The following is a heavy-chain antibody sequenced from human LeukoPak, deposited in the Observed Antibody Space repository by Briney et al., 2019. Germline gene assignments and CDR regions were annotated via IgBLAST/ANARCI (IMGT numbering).Heavy chain of an antibody. Sequence: PGGSLRLSCAASGFTLSSYWMYWVRQAPGKGLEWVAIINEDGSVKYYVDSVKGRFTISRDNAKNSLYLQMNSLRAEDTAVYYCARDIHYYDSSGYSLDYWGQGTLVTVSS. CDR2: INEDGSVK. CDR3: ARDIHYYDSSGYSLDY. D-gene: IGHD3-22*01. CDR1: GFTLSSYW. V-gene: IGHV3-7*01. J-gene: IGHJ4*02.